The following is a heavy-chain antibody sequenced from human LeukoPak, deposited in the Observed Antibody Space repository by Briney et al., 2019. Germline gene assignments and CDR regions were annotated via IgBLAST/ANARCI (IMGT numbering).Heavy chain of an antibody. J-gene: IGHJ4*02. D-gene: IGHD6-19*01. CDR1: GFTFGDYA. CDR2: IRSKAYGGTT. V-gene: IGHV3-49*03. Sequence: GGSRRLPCTGSGFTFGDYAMSWFRQAPGKGLEWVGFIRSKAYGGTTEYAASVKGRFTISRDDSKSIAYLQMNSLKTEDTAVYYCTRDFIAYSSGWSWGYYFDYWGQGTLVTVSS. CDR3: TRDFIAYSSGWSWGYYFDY.